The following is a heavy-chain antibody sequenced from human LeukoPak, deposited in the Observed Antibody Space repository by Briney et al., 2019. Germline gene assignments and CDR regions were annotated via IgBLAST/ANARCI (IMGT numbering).Heavy chain of an antibody. J-gene: IGHJ4*02. CDR2: IYYSGST. Sequence: SETLSLTCTVSGGSISSYYWSWIRQPPGKGLEWIGYIYYSGSTNYNPSLKSRVTISVDTSKNQFSLKLSSVTAADTAVYYCARYRSYDNFDYWGQGTLVTVSS. V-gene: IGHV4-59*08. CDR3: ARYRSYDNFDY. CDR1: GGSISSYY. D-gene: IGHD3-9*01.